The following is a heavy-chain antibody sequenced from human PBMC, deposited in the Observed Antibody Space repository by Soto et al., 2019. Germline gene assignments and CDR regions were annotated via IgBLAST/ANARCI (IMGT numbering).Heavy chain of an antibody. Sequence: GESLKISCKGSGYSFTSYWIGWVRQMPGKGLEWMGIIYPGDSDTRYSPSFQGQVTISADKSISTAYLQWSSLKASDTAMYYCARTFDVHSIAAASGYWGQGTLVTVSS. J-gene: IGHJ4*02. CDR1: GYSFTSYW. CDR2: IYPGDSDT. CDR3: ARTFDVHSIAAASGY. V-gene: IGHV5-51*01. D-gene: IGHD6-13*01.